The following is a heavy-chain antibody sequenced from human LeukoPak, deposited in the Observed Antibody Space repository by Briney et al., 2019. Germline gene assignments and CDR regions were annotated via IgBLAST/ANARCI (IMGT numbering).Heavy chain of an antibody. CDR2: IYTSGST. CDR1: GGPISSGSYY. J-gene: IGHJ6*03. CDR3: ANANPYYYYMDV. V-gene: IGHV4-61*02. Sequence: SETLSLTCTVSGGPISSGSYYWSWIRQPAGKGLEWIGRIYTSGSTNYNPSLKSRVTISVDTSKNQFSLKLSSVTAADTAVYYCANANPYYYYMDVWGKGTTVTVSS.